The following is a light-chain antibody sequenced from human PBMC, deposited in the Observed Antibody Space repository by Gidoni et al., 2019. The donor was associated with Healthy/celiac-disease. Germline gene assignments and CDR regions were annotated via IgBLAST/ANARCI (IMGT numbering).Light chain of an antibody. CDR3: QQYGNSPWT. V-gene: IGKV3-20*01. CDR2: DAS. J-gene: IGKJ1*01. Sequence: DIVLTQSPGTLSLSPEERATLSCRASQSVSNNYLGWYQQKPRQAPRLLIFDASSRATGLPDRFSGSGSGTDFTLTISRLEPEDFAVYYCQQYGNSPWTFGQGTKVEVK. CDR1: QSVSNNY.